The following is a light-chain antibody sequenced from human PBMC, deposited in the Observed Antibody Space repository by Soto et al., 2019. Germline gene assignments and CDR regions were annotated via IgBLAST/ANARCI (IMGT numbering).Light chain of an antibody. J-gene: IGKJ4*01. V-gene: IGKV3-11*01. CDR1: QSLSGY. Sequence: ENVLTQSPATLSLSLGERATLSCRASQSLSGYLAWYQQKPGQAPRLLIYDASHRATGIPARFTGSGSGTDFPLTISRLEPEDFAVYYCQDRGNWPLFPFGGGTKVEIK. CDR2: DAS. CDR3: QDRGNWPLFP.